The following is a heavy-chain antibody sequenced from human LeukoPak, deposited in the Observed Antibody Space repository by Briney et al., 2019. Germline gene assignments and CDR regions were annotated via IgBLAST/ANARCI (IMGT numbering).Heavy chain of an antibody. J-gene: IGHJ5*02. D-gene: IGHD3-3*01. CDR1: GYTFTSYG. CDR3: ARGGYDFWSGYYTGNWFDP. V-gene: IGHV1-18*01. CDR2: ISAYSGDT. Sequence: ASVKVSCKASGYTFTSYGISWVRQAPGQGLEWMGWISAYSGDTNYAQKLQGRVTRTTDTSTSTAYMELRSLRSDDTAVYCCARGGYDFWSGYYTGNWFDPWGQGTLVTVSS.